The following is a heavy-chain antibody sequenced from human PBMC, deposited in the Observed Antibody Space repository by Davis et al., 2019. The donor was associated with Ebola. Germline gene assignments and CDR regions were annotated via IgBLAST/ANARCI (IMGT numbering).Heavy chain of an antibody. Sequence: PGGFLRLSCAVSGFTVDNYYMTWVRQAPGKGLEWVSAISGSGGSTYYADSVKGRFTISRDNAKNSLYLQMNSLRAEDTAVYYCARTLWFGESSWGYFDYWGQGTLVTVSS. D-gene: IGHD3-10*01. CDR2: ISGSGGST. V-gene: IGHV3-21*01. J-gene: IGHJ4*02. CDR1: GFTVDNYY. CDR3: ARTLWFGESSWGYFDY.